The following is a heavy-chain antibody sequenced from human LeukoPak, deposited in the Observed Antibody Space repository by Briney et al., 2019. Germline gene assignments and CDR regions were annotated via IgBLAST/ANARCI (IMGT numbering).Heavy chain of an antibody. J-gene: IGHJ3*02. CDR2: IYYSGST. CDR3: ARYRAFDI. CDR1: GGSISSSSYY. Sequence: SETLSLTCTVSGGSISSSSYYWGWIRQPPGKGLEWIGSIYYSGSTYYNPSLESRVTISVDTSRNQFSLKLSSVTAADTAVYYCARYRAFDIWGQGTMVTVSS. V-gene: IGHV4-39*07.